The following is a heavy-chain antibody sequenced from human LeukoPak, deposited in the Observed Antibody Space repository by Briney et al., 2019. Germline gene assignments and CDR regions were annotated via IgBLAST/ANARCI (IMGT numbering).Heavy chain of an antibody. CDR2: IYSGGST. Sequence: PGGSLRLSCAASGFTVSSNYMSWVRQAPGKGLEWVSVIYSGGSTYYADSVKGRFTISRDNSKNTLYLQMNSLRAEDTAVYYCAREHRSRGYSGYAPSPFDYWGQGTLVTVSS. J-gene: IGHJ4*02. V-gene: IGHV3-66*01. CDR1: GFTVSSNY. D-gene: IGHD5-12*01. CDR3: AREHRSRGYSGYAPSPFDY.